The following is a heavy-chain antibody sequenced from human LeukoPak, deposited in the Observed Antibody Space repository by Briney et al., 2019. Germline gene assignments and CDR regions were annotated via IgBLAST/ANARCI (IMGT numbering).Heavy chain of an antibody. CDR3: ARRSTGYSGYDLRSGPFDI. CDR1: GGSISSNTYY. Sequence: SETLSLTCTVSGGSISSNTYYWGWIRQPPGKGLEWIGGVHYAGSTYYNESLKSRVTISVDTSKNQFSLKLRFVTAADTAVYYCARRSTGYSGYDLRSGPFDIWGQGTMVIVSS. V-gene: IGHV4-39*01. CDR2: VHYAGST. D-gene: IGHD5-12*01. J-gene: IGHJ3*02.